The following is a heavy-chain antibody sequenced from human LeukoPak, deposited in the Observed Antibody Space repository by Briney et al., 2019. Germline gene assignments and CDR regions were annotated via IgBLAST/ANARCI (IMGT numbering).Heavy chain of an antibody. J-gene: IGHJ6*03. CDR2: IKQDGSEK. CDR3: AGDRSYMDV. Sequence: GGSLRLSCAASGFTFSTYWMTWVRQAPGKGLEWVANIKQDGSEKYFVDSVKGRFTISRDNAKNSLYLQMNSLRAEDTAVYYCAGDRSYMDVWGKGTTVTVSS. V-gene: IGHV3-7*01. CDR1: GFTFSTYW.